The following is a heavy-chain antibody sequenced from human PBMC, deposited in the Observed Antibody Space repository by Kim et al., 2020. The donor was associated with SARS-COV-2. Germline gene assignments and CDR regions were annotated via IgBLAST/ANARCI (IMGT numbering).Heavy chain of an antibody. CDR1: GFTFSSYA. J-gene: IGHJ4*02. CDR2: ISYDGSNK. CDR3: ARVSGILRILYYFDY. D-gene: IGHD2-15*01. Sequence: GGSLRLSCAASGFTFSSYAMHWVRQAPGKGLEWVVVISYDGSNKYYADSVKGRFTISRDNSKNTLYLQMNSLRVEDTAVYYCARVSGILRILYYFDYWGQGTLVTVSS. V-gene: IGHV3-30*04.